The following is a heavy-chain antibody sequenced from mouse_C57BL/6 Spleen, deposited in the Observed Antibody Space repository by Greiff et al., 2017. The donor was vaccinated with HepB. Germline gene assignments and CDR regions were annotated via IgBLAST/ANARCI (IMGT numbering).Heavy chain of an antibody. CDR2: IYPGSGST. CDR1: GYTFTSYW. D-gene: IGHD1-1*01. Sequence: QVQLQQPGAELVKPGASVKMSCKASGYTFTSYWITWVKQRPGQGLEWIGDIYPGSGSTNYNEKFKSKATLTVDTSSSTAYMQPSSLTSEDSAVYYGARGSLLLRFAWFAYWGQGTLVTVSA. V-gene: IGHV1-55*01. J-gene: IGHJ3*01. CDR3: ARGSLLLRFAWFAY.